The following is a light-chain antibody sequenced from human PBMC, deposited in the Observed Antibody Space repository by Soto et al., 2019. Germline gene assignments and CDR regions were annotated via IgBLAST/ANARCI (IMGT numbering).Light chain of an antibody. CDR2: DVS. V-gene: IGLV2-11*01. Sequence: QSALAQPRSVSGSPGQSVTISCTGTSSDVGGSNHVSWYQHHPGKAPKFMIYDVSKRPSGVPHRFSGSKSGNTASLTISGLQAEDEADYYCCSSAGTSTFVFGTGTKVTVL. CDR3: CSSAGTSTFV. CDR1: SSDVGGSNH. J-gene: IGLJ1*01.